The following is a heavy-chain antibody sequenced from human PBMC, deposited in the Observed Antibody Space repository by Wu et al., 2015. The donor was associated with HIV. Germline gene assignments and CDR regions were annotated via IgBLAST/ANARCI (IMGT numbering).Heavy chain of an antibody. CDR1: GGNFNTYA. CDR3: ARGRTLMYSSSWPY. V-gene: IGHV1-69*05. J-gene: IGHJ4*02. Sequence: QVHLGQSGAEVKKPGSSIKVSCKASGGNFNTYAINWVRQAPGQGLEWMGGIIPIFGTSNYAQKFQGRVTITTDESTSTAYMELSSLRSEDTAMYYCARGRTLMYSSSWPYWGQGTLVTVSS. D-gene: IGHD6-13*01. CDR2: IIPIFGTS.